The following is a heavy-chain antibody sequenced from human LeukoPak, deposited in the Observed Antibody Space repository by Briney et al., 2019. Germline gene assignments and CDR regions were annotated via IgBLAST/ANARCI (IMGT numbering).Heavy chain of an antibody. Sequence: GGSLRLSCAASGFTFINCAMSWVRRAPGKGLEWVSSISGSGGSTYYADSVKGRFTISRDNSKNTLYLQMNSLRAEDTAVYFCAKGTRTTPGTSFDGWGQGTLVTVSS. CDR3: AKGTRTTPGTSFDG. CDR2: ISGSGGST. V-gene: IGHV3-23*01. CDR1: GFTFINCA. D-gene: IGHD6-13*01. J-gene: IGHJ4*02.